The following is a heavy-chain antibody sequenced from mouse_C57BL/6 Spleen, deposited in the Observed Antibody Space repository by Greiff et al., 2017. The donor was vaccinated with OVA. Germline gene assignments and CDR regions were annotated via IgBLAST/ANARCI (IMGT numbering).Heavy chain of an antibody. CDR2: IWSGGST. J-gene: IGHJ4*01. CDR3: ARHSRRYYAMDY. CDR1: GFSFTSYG. V-gene: IGHV2-2*01. D-gene: IGHD2-12*01. Sequence: QVQLQQSGPGLVQPSQCLSITCTVSGFSFTSYGVHWVRQSPGKGLEWLGVIWSGGSTDYNAAFISRLSISKDNPKSQVFFRMNSLQADDTAIYYCARHSRRYYAMDYWGQGTSVTVSS.